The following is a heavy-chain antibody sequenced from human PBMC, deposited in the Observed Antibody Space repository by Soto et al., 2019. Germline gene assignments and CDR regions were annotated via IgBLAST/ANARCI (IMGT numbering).Heavy chain of an antibody. D-gene: IGHD2-8*01. CDR3: ARDNADANAMDV. Sequence: QVQLAESGGGVVQPGRSLRPSCAASGFSFSNYGMHWVRQAPGKGLEWVAIIWYDGKNKYYAESLNGRFTISRDNPKTTLYLQMNSLRAEDTAVYYCARDNADANAMDVWGQGTTVTVSS. CDR2: IWYDGKNK. J-gene: IGHJ6*02. V-gene: IGHV3-33*01. CDR1: GFSFSNYG.